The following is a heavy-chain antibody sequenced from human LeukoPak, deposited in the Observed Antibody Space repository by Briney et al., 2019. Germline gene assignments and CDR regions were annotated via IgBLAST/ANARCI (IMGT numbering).Heavy chain of an antibody. CDR3: AGGNAMDV. CDR2: IKKDGSGI. CDR1: GFPFSNFW. Sequence: GGSLRLSCVVSGFPFSNFWMYWVRQAPEKGLEGVANIKKDGSGISYVDSVKGRFIISRDNTRNSLYLQMNSLTVEDTAVYFCAGGNAMDVWGKGTAVTVSS. J-gene: IGHJ6*04. V-gene: IGHV3-7*03.